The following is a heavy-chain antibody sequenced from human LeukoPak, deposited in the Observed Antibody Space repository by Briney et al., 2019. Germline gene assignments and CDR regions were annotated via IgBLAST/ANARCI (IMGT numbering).Heavy chain of an antibody. CDR2: IYYSGST. CDR3: ARRGPTLYGSGSYYNEPFDY. J-gene: IGHJ4*02. CDR1: GGSISSYY. V-gene: IGHV4-59*01. Sequence: PSETLSLTCTVSGGSISSYYWSWIRQPPGKGLEWIGYIYYSGSTNYNPSLKSRVTISVDTSKNQFSLKLSSVTAADTAVYYCARRGPTLYGSGSYYNEPFDYWGQGTQVTVSS. D-gene: IGHD3-10*01.